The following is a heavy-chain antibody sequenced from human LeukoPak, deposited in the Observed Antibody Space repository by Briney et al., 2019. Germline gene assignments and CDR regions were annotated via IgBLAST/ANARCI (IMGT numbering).Heavy chain of an antibody. V-gene: IGHV1-69*02. CDR3: ARGILTGYDAFDY. CDR2: IIPILGKP. Sequence: GASVKVSCKASGGTFSSYTITWVRQAPGQGLEWMGRIIPILGKPNYAQKFQGRVTITADKSTSTAYMELSSLRSEDTAVYYCARGILTGYDAFDYWGQGTLVTVSS. CDR1: GGTFSSYT. D-gene: IGHD3-9*01. J-gene: IGHJ4*02.